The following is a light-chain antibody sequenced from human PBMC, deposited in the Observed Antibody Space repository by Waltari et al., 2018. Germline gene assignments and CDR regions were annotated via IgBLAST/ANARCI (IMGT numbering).Light chain of an antibody. CDR3: QQSYSTPWT. J-gene: IGKJ1*01. V-gene: IGKV1-39*01. CDR2: AAS. Sequence: DIQMTQSPSSLSASVVDRVTITCRSSQSISSYLNLYQQKPGKAPTLLIYAASSLQSGVPSRFSGSGSGTDFTLTISSLQPEDFATYYCQQSYSTPWTFGQGTKVEIK. CDR1: QSISSY.